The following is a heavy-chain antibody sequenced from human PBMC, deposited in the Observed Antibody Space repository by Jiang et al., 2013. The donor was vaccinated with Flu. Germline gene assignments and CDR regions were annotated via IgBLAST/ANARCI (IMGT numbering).Heavy chain of an antibody. V-gene: IGHV4-39*01. CDR1: GGSIFSYIYY. Sequence: GSGLVKPSETLSLTCNVSGGSIFSYIYYWGWIRQPPGKGLEWIATVSYSGHTYSNPSLKSRVALSVDTSKMQFSLKMNSVTAADTAVYYCVRHYAGAPEVFWYF. CDR3: VRHYAGAPEVFWYF. D-gene: IGHD1-14*01. CDR2: VSYSGHT. J-gene: IGHJ2*01.